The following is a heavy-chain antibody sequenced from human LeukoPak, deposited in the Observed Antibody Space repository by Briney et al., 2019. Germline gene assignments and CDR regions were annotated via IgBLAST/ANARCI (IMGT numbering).Heavy chain of an antibody. V-gene: IGHV3-23*01. CDR3: AKDDSSGYYHDH. CDR2: LSRSGSRT. Sequence: GGSLRLSCVGSGFRFSNYAMNWVRQAPGKGLQWVSALSRSGSRTFSADSVKGRFTISRDNSKNTLYLQMDSLRAEDTAIYYCAKDDSSGYYHDHWGQGTLVTVSS. CDR1: GFRFSNYA. D-gene: IGHD3-22*01. J-gene: IGHJ5*02.